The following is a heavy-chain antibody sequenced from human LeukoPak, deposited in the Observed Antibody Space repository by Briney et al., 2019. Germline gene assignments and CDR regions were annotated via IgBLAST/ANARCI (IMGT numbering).Heavy chain of an antibody. Sequence: GGSLRLSCAASGFTFSSYSMNWVRQAPGKGLEWVSHITASDTAMFYADSVKGRFTISRDNAKNSLYLQMNSLRDEDTAVYYCASSGSYRFDYWGQGTLVTVSS. CDR1: GFTFSSYS. CDR2: ITASDTAM. CDR3: ASSGSYRFDY. J-gene: IGHJ4*02. V-gene: IGHV3-48*02. D-gene: IGHD1-26*01.